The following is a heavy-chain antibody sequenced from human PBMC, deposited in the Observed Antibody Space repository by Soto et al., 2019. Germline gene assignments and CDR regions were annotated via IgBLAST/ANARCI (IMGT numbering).Heavy chain of an antibody. CDR2: IKQDGSEK. D-gene: IGHD2-2*01. V-gene: IGHV3-7*01. CDR3: FLPAANDAFDI. CDR1: GCTFSSYW. J-gene: IGHJ3*02. Sequence: GGSLRLSCAASGCTFSSYWMSWVRQAPGKGLEWVANIKQDGSEKYYVDSVKGRFTISRDNAKNSLYLQMNSLRAEDTAVYYCFLPAANDAFDIWGQGTMVTVSS.